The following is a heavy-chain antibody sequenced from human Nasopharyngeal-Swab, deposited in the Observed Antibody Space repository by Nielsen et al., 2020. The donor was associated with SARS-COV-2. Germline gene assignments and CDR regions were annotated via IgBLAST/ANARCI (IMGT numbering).Heavy chain of an antibody. J-gene: IGHJ4*02. CDR1: GFTFSNYG. Sequence: GGSLRLSCVASGFTFSNYGMHWVRQAPGKGLEWAAIISYDGSNKYHADSVKGRFTISKDNSKNTLYLQMSSLRADDTAVYYCAKERFYSGSGKYPRDFDYWGQGTLVTVSS. D-gene: IGHD3-10*01. CDR2: ISYDGSNK. CDR3: AKERFYSGSGKYPRDFDY. V-gene: IGHV3-30*18.